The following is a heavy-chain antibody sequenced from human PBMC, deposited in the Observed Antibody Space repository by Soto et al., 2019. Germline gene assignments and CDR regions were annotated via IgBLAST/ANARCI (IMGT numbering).Heavy chain of an antibody. CDR2: IYYSGST. V-gene: IGHV4-59*01. Sequence: PSETLSLTCTVSGGSISSYYWSWIRQPPGKGLEWIGYIYYSGSTNYNPSLKSRVTISVDTSKNQFSLKLSSVTAADTAVYYCARGYFDWSPGLDPWGQGTLVTVSS. CDR1: GGSISSYY. CDR3: ARGYFDWSPGLDP. D-gene: IGHD3-9*01. J-gene: IGHJ5*02.